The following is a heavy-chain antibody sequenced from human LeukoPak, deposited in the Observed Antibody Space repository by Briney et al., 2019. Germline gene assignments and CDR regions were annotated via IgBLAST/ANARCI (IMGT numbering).Heavy chain of an antibody. J-gene: IGHJ3*02. V-gene: IGHV4-59*01. CDR3: ARDEAATPGIDAFDI. CDR2: IHYSGST. Sequence: SETLSLTCTVSGGSISSYYWSWIRQPPGKGLEWIGYIHYSGSTNYNPSLKSRVTISVDTSKNQFSLKLSSVTAADTAVYYCARDEAATPGIDAFDIWGQGTMVTVSS. CDR1: GGSISSYY. D-gene: IGHD2-15*01.